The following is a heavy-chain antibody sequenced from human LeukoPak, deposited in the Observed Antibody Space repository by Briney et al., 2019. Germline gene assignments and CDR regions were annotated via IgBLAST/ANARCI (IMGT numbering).Heavy chain of an antibody. D-gene: IGHD3-9*01. CDR2: IYYSGST. J-gene: IGHJ4*02. CDR3: ARSDYDILTGYYTYYFDY. V-gene: IGHV4-39*01. CDR1: GGSISSYY. Sequence: SETLSLTCTVSGGSISSYYWSWIRQPPGKGLEWIGSIYYSGSTYYNPSLKSRVTISVDTSKNQFSLKLSSVTAADTAVYYCARSDYDILTGYYTYYFDYWGQGTLVTVSS.